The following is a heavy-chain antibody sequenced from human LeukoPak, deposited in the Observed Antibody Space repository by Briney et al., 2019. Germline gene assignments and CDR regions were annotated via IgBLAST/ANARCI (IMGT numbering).Heavy chain of an antibody. CDR3: ARDRDSGDYGIDY. CDR1: GFTFNNYE. J-gene: IGHJ4*02. V-gene: IGHV3-48*03. Sequence: GGSLRVSCAASGFTFNNYEVNWVRQAQGKGLESVSYISSSGRIIYYADSVKGRFTISRDNAKNSVYLHMNSLRAEDTALYYCARDRDSGDYGIDYWGQGTLVTVSS. D-gene: IGHD4-17*01. CDR2: ISSSGRII.